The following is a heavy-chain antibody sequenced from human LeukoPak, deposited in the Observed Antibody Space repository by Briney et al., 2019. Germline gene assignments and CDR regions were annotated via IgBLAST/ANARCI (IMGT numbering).Heavy chain of an antibody. D-gene: IGHD3-22*01. J-gene: IGHJ4*02. V-gene: IGHV3-30-3*01. CDR3: AKGAVVEDFDY. CDR2: ISYDGSNK. CDR1: GFTFSSYA. Sequence: GRSLRLSCAASGFTFSSYAMHWVRQAPGKGLEWVAVISYDGSNKYYADSVKGRFTISRDNSKNTLYLQMNSLRAEDTAVYYCAKGAVVEDFDYWGQGTLVTVSS.